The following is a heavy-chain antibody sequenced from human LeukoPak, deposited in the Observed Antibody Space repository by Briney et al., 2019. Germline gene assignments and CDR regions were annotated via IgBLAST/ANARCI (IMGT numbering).Heavy chain of an antibody. CDR2: INHSGSA. Sequence: TSETLSLTCAVSGGSFSGYYWTWIRQPPGKGLEWIGEINHSGSANYNPSLKSRVTISLDTSKNQFSLNLSSVTAADTAVYYCARVYDSSGYYYPEDFQHWGQGTLVTVSS. CDR1: GGSFSGYY. CDR3: ARVYDSSGYYYPEDFQH. V-gene: IGHV4-34*01. D-gene: IGHD3-22*01. J-gene: IGHJ1*01.